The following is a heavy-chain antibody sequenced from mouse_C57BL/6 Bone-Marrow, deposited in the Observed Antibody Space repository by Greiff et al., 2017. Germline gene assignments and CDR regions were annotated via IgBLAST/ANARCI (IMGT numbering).Heavy chain of an antibody. J-gene: IGHJ1*03. Sequence: VMLVESGAELVKPGASVKISCKASGYAFSSYWMNWVKQRPGKGLEWIGQIYPGDGDTNYNGKFKGKATLTADKSSSTAYMQLSSLTSEDSAVYFCAHITTVVAPWYFDVWGTGTTVTVSS. CDR3: AHITTVVAPWYFDV. D-gene: IGHD1-1*01. CDR2: IYPGDGDT. CDR1: GYAFSSYW. V-gene: IGHV1-80*01.